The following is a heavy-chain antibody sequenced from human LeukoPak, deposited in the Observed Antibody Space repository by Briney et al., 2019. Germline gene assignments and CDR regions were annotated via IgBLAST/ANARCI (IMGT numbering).Heavy chain of an antibody. Sequence: GGSLRLSCAASGFVFSNDWMHWVRQAPGKGLVLVSRIKCDAISTIYADSVKGRFTISRDNAKNTLYLEVDSLRADDTAIYYCARDLGHCSGGSCHPVAFDFWGQGTMVTVSS. J-gene: IGHJ3*01. CDR1: GFVFSNDW. CDR3: ARDLGHCSGGSCHPVAFDF. V-gene: IGHV3-74*01. CDR2: IKCDAIST. D-gene: IGHD2-15*01.